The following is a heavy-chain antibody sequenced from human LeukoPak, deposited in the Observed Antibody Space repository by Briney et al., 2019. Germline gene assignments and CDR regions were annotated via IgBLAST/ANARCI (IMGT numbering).Heavy chain of an antibody. CDR1: GFTVSSNY. J-gene: IGHJ3*02. CDR2: IYGGGNI. D-gene: IGHD3-22*01. CDR3: AGISSGYYADDAFDI. V-gene: IGHV3-53*01. Sequence: GGSLRLSCAASGFTVSSNYMNWVRQAPGKGLEWVSVIYGGGNIYYADSVKGRFTISRDNSKNTLYLQMNSLRAEDTAVYYCAGISSGYYADDAFDIWGQGTMVTVSS.